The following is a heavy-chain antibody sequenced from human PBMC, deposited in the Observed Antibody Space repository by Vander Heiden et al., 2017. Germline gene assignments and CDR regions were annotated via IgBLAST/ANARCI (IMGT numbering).Heavy chain of an antibody. D-gene: IGHD6-19*01. CDR3: AKGIAVAGTRGAFDI. CDR2: ISYDGSNK. CDR1: GFTFSSYG. J-gene: IGHJ3*02. Sequence: QVQLVESGGGVVQPGRSLRLSCAASGFTFSSYGMHWVRQAPGKGLEWVAVISYDGSNKYYADSGKGRFTISRDNSKNTLYLQMNSLRAEDTAVYYCAKGIAVAGTRGAFDIWGQGTMVTVSS. V-gene: IGHV3-30*18.